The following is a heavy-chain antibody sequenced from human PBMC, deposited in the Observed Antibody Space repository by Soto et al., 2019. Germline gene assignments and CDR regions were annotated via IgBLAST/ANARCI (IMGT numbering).Heavy chain of an antibody. Sequence: SLRLSCVASGFSFRGYAMSWVRQAPGKGLEWVSAISDSGGRTYYADSVKGRFTISRDNSKNTLYLQMNSQRAEDTAVYYCAKERTSSGYFDYWGQGTLVTVSS. D-gene: IGHD3-22*01. V-gene: IGHV3-23*01. CDR2: ISDSGGRT. J-gene: IGHJ4*02. CDR1: GFSFRGYA. CDR3: AKERTSSGYFDY.